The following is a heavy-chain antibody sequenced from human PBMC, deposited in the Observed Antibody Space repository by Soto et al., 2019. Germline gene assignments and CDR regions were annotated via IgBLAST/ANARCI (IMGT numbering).Heavy chain of an antibody. CDR2: VSSRGNT. J-gene: IGHJ4*02. V-gene: IGHV4-30-4*01. CDR1: GAPINSGQFY. Sequence: QVQLQESGPGLVKPSQTLSLTCTVSGAPINSGQFYWSWIRQQPGRGREWIGFVSSRGNTYYNPSLKSRVIIPLDTSKHQFSLQLLSVTPADTAVYFCAREGGTGFSLFDYWGRGTLVTVSS. D-gene: IGHD6-19*01. CDR3: AREGGTGFSLFDY.